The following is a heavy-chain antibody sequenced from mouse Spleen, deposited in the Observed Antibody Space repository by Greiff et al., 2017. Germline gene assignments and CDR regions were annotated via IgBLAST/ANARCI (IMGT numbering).Heavy chain of an antibody. CDR2: INPSNGRT. Sequence: QVQLQQPGAELVKPGASVKLSCKASGYTFTSYWMHWVKQRPGQGLEWIGEINPSNGRTNYNEKFKSKATLTVDKSSSTAYMQLSSLTSEDSAVYYCANGSGYWGQGTSVTVSS. V-gene: IGHV1S81*02. D-gene: IGHD3-1*01. CDR1: GYTFTSYW. CDR3: ANGSGY. J-gene: IGHJ4*01.